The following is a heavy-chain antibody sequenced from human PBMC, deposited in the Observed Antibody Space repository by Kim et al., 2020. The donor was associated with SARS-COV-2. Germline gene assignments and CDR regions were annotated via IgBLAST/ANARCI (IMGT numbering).Heavy chain of an antibody. CDR3: ARDRLLFWIDY. Sequence: SETLSLTCTVSGGSVSSGSYYWSWIRQPPGKGLEWIGYIYYSGSTNYNPSLKSRVTISVDTSKNQFSLKLSSVTAADTAVYYCARDRLLFWIDYWGQGTLVTVSS. CDR2: IYYSGST. D-gene: IGHD2-15*01. CDR1: GGSVSSGSYY. J-gene: IGHJ4*02. V-gene: IGHV4-61*01.